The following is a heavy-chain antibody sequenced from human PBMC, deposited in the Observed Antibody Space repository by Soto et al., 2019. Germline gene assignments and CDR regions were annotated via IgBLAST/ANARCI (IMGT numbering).Heavy chain of an antibody. Sequence: SVKVSCKASGYTFTNYAMHWVRQAPGQRLEWMGWINAGNGNTKYSQKFQGRVTITRDTSASTAYMELSSLRSEDTAVYYCARDPSQYGMDVWGQGTTDPVSS. CDR2: INAGNGNT. CDR3: ARDPSQYGMDV. J-gene: IGHJ6*02. V-gene: IGHV1-3*01. CDR1: GYTFTNYA.